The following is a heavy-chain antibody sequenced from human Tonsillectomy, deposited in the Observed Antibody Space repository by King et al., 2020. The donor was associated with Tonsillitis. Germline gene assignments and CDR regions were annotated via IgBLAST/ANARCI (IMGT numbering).Heavy chain of an antibody. Sequence: QLVQSGAEVKKPGASVKVSCKASGYTFTTFGISWVRQAPGQGLEWLGWISPYNGNTNYAQKLQGRVTMTTDTSTNTAYMDLRSLRSDDTAIYYCARGLYYFDYWGHGTLVTVSS. CDR2: ISPYNGNT. V-gene: IGHV1-18*01. CDR3: ARGLYYFDY. CDR1: GYTFTTFG. J-gene: IGHJ4*01.